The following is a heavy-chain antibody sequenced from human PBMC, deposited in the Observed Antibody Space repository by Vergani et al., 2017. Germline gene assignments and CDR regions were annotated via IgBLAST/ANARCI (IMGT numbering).Heavy chain of an antibody. J-gene: IGHJ5*02. CDR1: GFTFNQYG. CDR2: TWYDGNNK. V-gene: IGHV3-33*01. CDR3: ARDLRLLYNRFDP. Sequence: QVQLVESGGGVVQPGRSLRLSCAASGFTFNQYGMHWVRQAPGKGLEWVAVTWYDGNNKQYAASVKGRFTISRDNSKSTMYLQMNSLRDEDTVVYYCARDLRLLYNRFDPWGQGTLVTVSS. D-gene: IGHD1-14*01.